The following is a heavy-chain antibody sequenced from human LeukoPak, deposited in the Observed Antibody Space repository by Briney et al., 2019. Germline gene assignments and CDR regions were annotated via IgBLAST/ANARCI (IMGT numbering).Heavy chain of an antibody. CDR2: ISYSGNT. CDR1: GYSISNSNW. D-gene: IGHD3-22*01. J-gene: IGHJ4*02. Sequence: PSETLSLTCAVSGYSISNSNWWGWIRQPPGNGLEWIGYISYSGNTYYNPSLKSRATMSVDTSKNQFSLKLSSVTAVDTAVYYCARRVIGGYYNDYWGQGTLVTVSS. V-gene: IGHV4-28*01. CDR3: ARRVIGGYYNDY.